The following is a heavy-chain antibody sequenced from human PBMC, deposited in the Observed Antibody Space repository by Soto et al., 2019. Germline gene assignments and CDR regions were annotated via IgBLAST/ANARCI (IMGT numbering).Heavy chain of an antibody. Sequence: GGSLRLSCAASGFTFSSYSMNWVRQAPGKGLEWVANINQVGSEIHYVDSVKGRFTISRDNAKNSLYLQMSSLRAEDTAVYYCAKDLTRPDYYGMDVWGQGITVTVSS. V-gene: IGHV3-7*03. CDR3: AKDLTRPDYYGMDV. CDR1: GFTFSSYS. D-gene: IGHD3-10*01. CDR2: INQVGSEI. J-gene: IGHJ6*02.